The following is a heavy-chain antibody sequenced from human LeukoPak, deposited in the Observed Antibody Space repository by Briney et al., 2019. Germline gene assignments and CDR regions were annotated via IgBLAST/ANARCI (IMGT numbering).Heavy chain of an antibody. CDR3: ARDRGYSGYDPEGFDY. Sequence: PGGSLRLSCAASGFTFSSYWMSWVRQAPGKGLEWVANIKQDGSEKYYVGSVKGRFTISRDNAKNSLYLQMNSLRAEDTAVYYCARDRGYSGYDPEGFDYWGQGTLVTVSS. V-gene: IGHV3-7*01. J-gene: IGHJ4*02. CDR2: IKQDGSEK. D-gene: IGHD5-12*01. CDR1: GFTFSSYW.